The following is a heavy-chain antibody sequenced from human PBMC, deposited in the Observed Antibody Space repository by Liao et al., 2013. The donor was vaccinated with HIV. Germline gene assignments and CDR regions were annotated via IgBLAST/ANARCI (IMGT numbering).Heavy chain of an antibody. J-gene: IGHJ4*02. V-gene: IGHV4-61*02. CDR1: SGSISSGSYY. CDR3: ARGSWVTRNGLDY. D-gene: IGHD4-23*01. Sequence: QVQLQESGPGQVKPSQTLSLTCTVSSGSISSGSYYWTWIRRPAGKGLEWIGRIYTSGYTNFNPSLKTRVTMSVDTSKNQFSLKLSSVTAADTAVYYCARGSWVTRNGLDYWGQGILVTVSS. CDR2: IYTSGYT.